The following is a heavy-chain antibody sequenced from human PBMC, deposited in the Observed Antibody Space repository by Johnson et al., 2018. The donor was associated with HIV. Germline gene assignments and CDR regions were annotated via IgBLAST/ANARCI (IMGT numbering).Heavy chain of an antibody. CDR3: AKDTEPDLADAFDL. CDR2: ISWNSGSI. CDR1: GFTFDDYA. J-gene: IGHJ3*01. V-gene: IGHV3-9*01. Sequence: VQLVDSGGGLVQPGRSLRLSCAASGFTFDDYAMHWVRQAPGKGLEWVSGISWNSGSIGYADSVKGRFTISRDNAKNSLYLQMNSLRAEDTALYYCAKDTEPDLADAFDLWGQGTMVTVSS. D-gene: IGHD1-14*01.